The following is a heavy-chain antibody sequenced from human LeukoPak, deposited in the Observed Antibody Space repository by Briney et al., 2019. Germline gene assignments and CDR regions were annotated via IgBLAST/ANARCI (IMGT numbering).Heavy chain of an antibody. CDR2: VSSDGSNR. CDR3: ARDGSIAATGAFDY. D-gene: IGHD6-13*01. CDR1: GFTFSSYA. Sequence: GKSLRLSCAASGFTFSSYALQWVRQAPGQGLEWVAVVSSDGSNRFYADSVKGRFTVSRDNSKNTLYLQMNTLGAEDTAVYYCARDGSIAATGAFDYWGQGTLVTVSS. J-gene: IGHJ4*02. V-gene: IGHV3-30-3*01.